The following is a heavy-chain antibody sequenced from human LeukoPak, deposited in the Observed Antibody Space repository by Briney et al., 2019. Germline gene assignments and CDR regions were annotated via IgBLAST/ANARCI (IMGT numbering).Heavy chain of an antibody. CDR1: GYSVSSGYY. Sequence: SETLSLTCIVSGYSVSSGYYWGWVRQPPGKGLEWIGSVYYGGSTYYSPSLKSRLTISLDTSKHQFSLKLSSVSAADTAVYYCSFNLGSGSYAFDIWGQGTMVTVSS. CDR3: SFNLGSGSYAFDI. J-gene: IGHJ3*02. V-gene: IGHV4-38-2*02. CDR2: VYYGGST. D-gene: IGHD3-10*01.